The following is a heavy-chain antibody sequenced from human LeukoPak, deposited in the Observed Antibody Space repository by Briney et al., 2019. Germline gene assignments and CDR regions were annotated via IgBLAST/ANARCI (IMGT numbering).Heavy chain of an antibody. Sequence: SETLSLTCTVSGGSISSSSNYWGWIRQPPGKGLEWIGSIYYSGSTYYNPSLKSRVTISVDTSKNQFSLKLSSVTAADTAVYYCARGIPFRYGGNSYYFDYWGQGTLVTVSS. V-gene: IGHV4-39*07. CDR3: ARGIPFRYGGNSYYFDY. CDR1: GGSISSSSNY. D-gene: IGHD4-23*01. J-gene: IGHJ4*02. CDR2: IYYSGST.